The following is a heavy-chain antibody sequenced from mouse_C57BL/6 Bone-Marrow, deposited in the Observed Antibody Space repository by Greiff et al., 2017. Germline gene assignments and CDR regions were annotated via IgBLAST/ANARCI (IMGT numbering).Heavy chain of an antibody. Sequence: EVQLQQSGAELVRPGASVKLSCTASGFNIKDDYMHWVKQRPEQGLEWIGWIDPENGDTEYASKFQGKATITADTSSNTAYLQLSSLTSEDTAVYYCTTWGSEITRAMDYWGQGTSVTVSS. CDR1: GFNIKDDY. CDR2: IDPENGDT. V-gene: IGHV14-4*01. CDR3: TTWGSEITRAMDY. J-gene: IGHJ4*01. D-gene: IGHD2-4*01.